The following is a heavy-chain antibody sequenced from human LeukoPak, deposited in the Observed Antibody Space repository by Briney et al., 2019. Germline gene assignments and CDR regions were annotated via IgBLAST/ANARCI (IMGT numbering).Heavy chain of an antibody. D-gene: IGHD4-23*01. V-gene: IGHV3-69-1*01. CDR3: ASYGGFTSATLVDLL. J-gene: IGHJ4*02. CDR2: ISSRSYT. Sequence: GGSLRLSCAASGFSFSVYSMNWVRQAPGKGLEWVSSISSRSYTDYADSVRGRFTISRDNAKNSLFLQINSLRAEDTAVYYCASYGGFTSATLVDLLWGQGTLVTVSS. CDR1: GFSFSVYS.